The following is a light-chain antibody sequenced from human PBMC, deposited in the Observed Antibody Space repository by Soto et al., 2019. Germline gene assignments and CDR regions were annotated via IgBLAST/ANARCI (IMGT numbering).Light chain of an antibody. J-gene: IGKJ1*01. V-gene: IGKV3-20*01. CDR3: QQYGSSPRT. Sequence: EIVLTQSPGTLSLSPGERATLSCRASQSVSSSYLAWYQQKPGQAPRLLIYGVSSRATGIPDRFSGSGSGTDFNLTISRLEPEDYAMYYCQQYGSSPRTFGKGTKVEIK. CDR2: GVS. CDR1: QSVSSSY.